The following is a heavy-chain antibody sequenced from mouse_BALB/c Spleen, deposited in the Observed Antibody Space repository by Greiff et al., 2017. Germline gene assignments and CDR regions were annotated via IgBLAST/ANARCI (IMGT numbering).Heavy chain of an antibody. J-gene: IGHJ2*01. Sequence: EVKLQQSGTVLARPGASVKMSCKASGYSFTSYWMHWVKQRPGQGLEWIGAIYPGNSDTSYNQKFKGKAKLTAVTSASTAYMELSSLTNEDSAVYYCTRSRDHYYGSSFDYWGQGTTLTVSS. CDR1: GYSFTSYW. V-gene: IGHV1-5*01. CDR3: TRSRDHYYGSSFDY. CDR2: IYPGNSDT. D-gene: IGHD1-1*01.